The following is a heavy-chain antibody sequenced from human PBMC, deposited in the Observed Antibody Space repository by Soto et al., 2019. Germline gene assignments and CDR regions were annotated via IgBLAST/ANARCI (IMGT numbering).Heavy chain of an antibody. Sequence: QVQVEQSGAEVKKPGSSVKVSCKASRDTFSSYGFTWVRQAPGQGLEWMGGIIPILRTANYAQKFQGRVTITADESTSTAYRELSSLRSEDTAVYYCARALVATTAFDYWGQGILVTVSS. CDR3: ARALVATTAFDY. J-gene: IGHJ4*02. V-gene: IGHV1-69*11. CDR2: IIPILRTA. CDR1: RDTFSSYG. D-gene: IGHD5-12*01.